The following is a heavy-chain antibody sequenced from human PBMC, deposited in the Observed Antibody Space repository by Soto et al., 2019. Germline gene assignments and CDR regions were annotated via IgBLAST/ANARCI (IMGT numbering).Heavy chain of an antibody. CDR2: ISYDGSNK. CDR1: GFTFSSYG. CDR3: AKASRWFGELGYFDY. D-gene: IGHD3-10*01. Sequence: GGSLRLSCAASGFTFSSYGMHWVRQAPGKGLEWVAVISYDGSNKYYADSVKGRFTISRDNSKNTLYLQMNSLRAEDTAVYYCAKASRWFGELGYFDYWGQGTLVTVSS. V-gene: IGHV3-30*18. J-gene: IGHJ4*02.